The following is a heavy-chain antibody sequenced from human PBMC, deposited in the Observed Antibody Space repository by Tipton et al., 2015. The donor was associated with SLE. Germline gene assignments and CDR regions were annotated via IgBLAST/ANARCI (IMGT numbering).Heavy chain of an antibody. Sequence: LRLSCTVSGGSISSYYWSWIRQPPGKGLEWIGYIYYSGSTNYNPSLKSRVTISVDTSKNQFSLKLSSVTAADTAVYYCARLSPVRGGDAAFDIWGQGTMVTVSS. CDR1: GGSISSYY. CDR3: ARLSPVRGGDAAFDI. V-gene: IGHV4-59*01. CDR2: IYYSGST. J-gene: IGHJ3*02. D-gene: IGHD3-10*01.